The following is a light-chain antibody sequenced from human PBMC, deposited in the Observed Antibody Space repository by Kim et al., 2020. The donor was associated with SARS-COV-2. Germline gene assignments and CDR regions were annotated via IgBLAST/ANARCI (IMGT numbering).Light chain of an antibody. V-gene: IGLV10-54*01. Sequence: QTATLTCTGNSNNVGDQGTAWLQHHQGHPPKLLSYRNNNRPSGISERLSASRSGNTASLTITGLQPEDEADYYCSAWDSSLSAWVFGGGTQLTVL. CDR2: RNN. J-gene: IGLJ3*02. CDR3: SAWDSSLSAWV. CDR1: SNNVGDQG.